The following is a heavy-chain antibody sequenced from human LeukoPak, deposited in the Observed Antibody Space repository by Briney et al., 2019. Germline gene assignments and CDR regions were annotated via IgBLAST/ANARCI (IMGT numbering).Heavy chain of an antibody. CDR2: ITPNADRT. Sequence: GGSLRLSCAASGFTFGSYGMSWVRQAPGKRLEWVSFITPNADRTSYADSVEGRFTISRDNPRNTLYMQMNSLRDEDTAIYYCAIMHGYYDGSGYWVQWGQGTLVTVSS. V-gene: IGHV3-23*01. CDR3: AIMHGYYDGSGYWVQ. CDR1: GFTFGSYG. D-gene: IGHD3-22*01. J-gene: IGHJ1*01.